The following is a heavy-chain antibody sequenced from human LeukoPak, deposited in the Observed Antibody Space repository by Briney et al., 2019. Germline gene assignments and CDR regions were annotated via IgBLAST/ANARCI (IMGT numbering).Heavy chain of an antibody. CDR2: ISSDGSST. V-gene: IGHV3-74*01. CDR3: ARDVYTTYDTGGGYFDY. J-gene: IGHJ4*02. D-gene: IGHD3-22*01. Sequence: GGSLRLSCAASVFIFSSHWMHWVRQVPGRGRVWVSRISSDGSSTSYADSVVGRFAISRDNAKNTLDLQMNSLRVEDTTVYYCARDVYTTYDTGGGYFDYWGQGTLVTVSS. CDR1: VFIFSSHW.